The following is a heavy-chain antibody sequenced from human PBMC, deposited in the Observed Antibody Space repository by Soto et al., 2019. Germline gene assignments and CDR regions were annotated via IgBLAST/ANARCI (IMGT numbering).Heavy chain of an antibody. D-gene: IGHD3-10*01. CDR3: ATYYYGSGSYSYYGMDV. CDR1: GYTFTSYG. Sequence: QVQLVQSGAEVKKPGASVKVSCKASGYTFTSYGISWVRQAPGQGLEWMGWISAYNGNTNYAQKLQGRVTMTTDTATSTASMELRSMRSDDTAVYYCATYYYGSGSYSYYGMDVWGQGTTVTVSS. J-gene: IGHJ6*02. V-gene: IGHV1-18*01. CDR2: ISAYNGNT.